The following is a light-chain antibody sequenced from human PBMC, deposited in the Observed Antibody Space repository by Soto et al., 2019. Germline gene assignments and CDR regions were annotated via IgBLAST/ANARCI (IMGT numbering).Light chain of an antibody. V-gene: IGKV1-5*01. CDR1: QSISSW. CDR3: QQYKSYLT. J-gene: IGKJ1*01. CDR2: DAS. Sequence: DIQMTQSPSTLSASVGDRVTITCRASQSISSWLAWYQQKPGKAPKLLIYDASSLESGVPSRFSGSGSGTEFTLIISRLPPDYFATYYCQQYKSYLTFGQGTKVEIK.